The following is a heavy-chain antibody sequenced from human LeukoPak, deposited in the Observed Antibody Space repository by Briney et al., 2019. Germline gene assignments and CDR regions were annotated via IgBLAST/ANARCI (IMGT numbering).Heavy chain of an antibody. CDR3: AKTGDYYCSGSEKYYFDY. CDR1: GSTFSSYE. D-gene: IGHD3-10*01. J-gene: IGHJ4*02. Sequence: GGSLRLSCAASGSTFSSYEINWVRQAPGKGVGRVSYTTSSARTISYADSEKGPFTISRDNAMNSLYLQINSLRAEDTAVYYCAKTGDYYCSGSEKYYFDYWGQGTLATVSS. CDR2: TTSSARTI. V-gene: IGHV3-48*03.